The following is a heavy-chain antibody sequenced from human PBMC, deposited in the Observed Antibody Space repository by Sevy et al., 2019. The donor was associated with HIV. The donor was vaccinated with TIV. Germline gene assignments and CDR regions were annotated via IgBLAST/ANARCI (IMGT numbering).Heavy chain of an antibody. J-gene: IGHJ4*02. CDR2: ITSNGLST. CDR3: VKYRGLTQDFDY. Sequence: GGSLRLSCSASGFPFRSNIMGWVRQAPGKRLEYVSGITSNGLSTHYVPSVKGRFSISRDNSKNTMYLQMSSLRPEDTAVYYGVKYRGLTQDFDYWGQGTLVTVSS. V-gene: IGHV3-64D*06. D-gene: IGHD3-10*01. CDR1: GFPFRSNI.